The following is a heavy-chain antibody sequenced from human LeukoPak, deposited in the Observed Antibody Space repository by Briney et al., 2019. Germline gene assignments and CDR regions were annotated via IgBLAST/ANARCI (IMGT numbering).Heavy chain of an antibody. CDR2: INSDGSST. V-gene: IGHV3-74*01. CDR1: GFTFSSYW. D-gene: IGHD3-22*01. Sequence: GGSLRLSCAASGFTFSSYWMHWVRQAPGKGLVWVSRINSDGSSTSYADSVKGRFTISRDNAKNTLYLQMNSLRAEDTAVYYCARESLRGKWLLDYWGQGTLVTVSS. J-gene: IGHJ4*02. CDR3: ARESLRGKWLLDY.